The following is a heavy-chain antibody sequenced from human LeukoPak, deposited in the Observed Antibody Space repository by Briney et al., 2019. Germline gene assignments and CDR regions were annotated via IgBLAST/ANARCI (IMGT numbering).Heavy chain of an antibody. V-gene: IGHV1-69*13. Sequence: ASVKVSCKASGGTFSSYAISWVRQAPGQGLEWMGGIIPIFGTANYAQKFQGRVTITADESTSTAYMELSSLRSEDTAVYYCARERRPYCSSTSCYQHWFDPWGQGTLVTVSS. CDR3: ARERRPYCSSTSCYQHWFDP. D-gene: IGHD2-2*01. J-gene: IGHJ5*02. CDR1: GGTFSSYA. CDR2: IIPIFGTA.